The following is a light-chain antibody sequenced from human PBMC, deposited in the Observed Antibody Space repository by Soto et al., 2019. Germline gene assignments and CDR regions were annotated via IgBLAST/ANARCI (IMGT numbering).Light chain of an antibody. J-gene: IGKJ4*01. CDR1: QSVSSY. CDR2: DAS. Sequence: ETVFTQSPATLSLSPGERATLSCRASQSVSSYLAWYQQKPGQAPRLLIYDASNRASGIPARFSGSGSGTDFTLTISSLEPEDFAVYYCQQRGNWPPTFGGGTKVEI. V-gene: IGKV3-11*01. CDR3: QQRGNWPPT.